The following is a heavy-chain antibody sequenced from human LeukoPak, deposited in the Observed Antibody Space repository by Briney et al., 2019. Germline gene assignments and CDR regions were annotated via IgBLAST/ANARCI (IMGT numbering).Heavy chain of an antibody. J-gene: IGHJ4*02. CDR2: INPNSGGT. D-gene: IGHD6-19*01. V-gene: IGHV1-2*02. CDR3: ARDPFIAVAGIVDY. Sequence: ASVKVSCKASGYTFTGYYMHWVRQAPGQGLEWMGWINPNSGGTNYAQKFGRVTMTRDTSISTAYMELSRLRSDDTAVYYCARDPFIAVAGIVDYWGQGTLVTVSS. CDR1: GYTFTGYY.